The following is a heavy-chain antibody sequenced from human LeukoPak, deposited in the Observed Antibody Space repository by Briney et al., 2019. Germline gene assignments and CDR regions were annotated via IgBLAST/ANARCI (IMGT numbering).Heavy chain of an antibody. J-gene: IGHJ6*02. D-gene: IGHD5-12*01. CDR2: ISSSSSYI. Sequence: GGSLRLSCAASGFTFSSYSMNWVRQAPGKRLEWVSSISSSSSYIYYADSVKGRFTISRDNAKNSLYLQMNSLRAEDTAVYYCARDTEGRGDIVATIAIYYYYGMDVWGQGTTVTVSS. V-gene: IGHV3-21*01. CDR1: GFTFSSYS. CDR3: ARDTEGRGDIVATIAIYYYYGMDV.